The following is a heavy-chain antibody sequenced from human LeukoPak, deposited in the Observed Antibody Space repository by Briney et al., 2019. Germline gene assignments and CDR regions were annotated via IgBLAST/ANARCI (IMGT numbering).Heavy chain of an antibody. D-gene: IGHD3-22*01. Sequence: GGSLRLSCAASGFTFSSYSVNWVRQAPGKGLEWVSSISSSSSYIYYADSVKGRFTISRDNSKNTLYLQMNSLRAEDTAVYYCAKSRNPYYDSSGYSWFDPWGQGTLVTVSS. CDR1: GFTFSSYS. CDR3: AKSRNPYYDSSGYSWFDP. V-gene: IGHV3-21*04. J-gene: IGHJ5*02. CDR2: ISSSSSYI.